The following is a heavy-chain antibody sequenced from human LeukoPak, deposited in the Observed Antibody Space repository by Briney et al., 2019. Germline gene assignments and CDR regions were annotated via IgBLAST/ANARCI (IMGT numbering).Heavy chain of an antibody. D-gene: IGHD4-17*01. J-gene: IGHJ4*02. Sequence: GGSLRLSCAASGFTFSTYSMNWVRQAPGKGLEWVSSISSSDSYIYYADSVEGRFAISRDSAKNSLYLQMSSLRAEDTAVYYCARDYYGDYGLDYWGQGTLVTVSS. CDR3: ARDYYGDYGLDY. CDR2: ISSSDSYI. V-gene: IGHV3-21*01. CDR1: GFTFSTYS.